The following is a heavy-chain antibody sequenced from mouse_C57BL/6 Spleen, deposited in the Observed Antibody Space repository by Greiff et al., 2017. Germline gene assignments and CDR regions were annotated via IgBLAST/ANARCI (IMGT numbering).Heavy chain of an antibody. CDR2: IYPETGGT. CDR3: TRNYGSSFLFEY. D-gene: IGHD1-1*01. V-gene: IGHV1-15*01. J-gene: IGHJ2*01. Sequence: VQLQQSGAELVRPGASVTLSCKASGYTFTDYEMHWVKQTPVHGLEWIGAIYPETGGTAYNQKFKGKAILTADKSYSTAYMELRSLTSEDSAVYYCTRNYGSSFLFEYWGQGTTLTVSS. CDR1: GYTFTDYE.